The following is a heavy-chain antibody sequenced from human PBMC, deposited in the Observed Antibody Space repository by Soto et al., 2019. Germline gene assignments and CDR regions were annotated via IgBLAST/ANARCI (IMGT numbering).Heavy chain of an antibody. J-gene: IGHJ2*01. V-gene: IGHV3-9*01. D-gene: IGHD1-26*01. Sequence: EVQLVESGGGLVQPGRSLRLSCAASGFTFDDYAMHWVRQAPGKGLEWVSGISWNSGSIGYADSVKGRFTISRDNAKNSLYLQMNSLRAEDTALYYCAKDTVGASYWYFVLWGRGTLVTVSS. CDR3: AKDTVGASYWYFVL. CDR2: ISWNSGSI. CDR1: GFTFDDYA.